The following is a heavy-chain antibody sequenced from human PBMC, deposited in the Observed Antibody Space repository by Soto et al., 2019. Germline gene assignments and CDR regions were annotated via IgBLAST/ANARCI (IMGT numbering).Heavy chain of an antibody. D-gene: IGHD6-13*01. Sequence: QVQLVESGGGVVQPGRSLRLSCAASGFTFSSYAMHWVRQAPGKWLEWVAVISYDGSNKYDADSVKGRFTSSRDNSKNTLYLQMNSLRAEDTAVYYCARGKIAAAEMDVWGQGTTVTVSS. V-gene: IGHV3-30-3*01. CDR3: ARGKIAAAEMDV. J-gene: IGHJ6*02. CDR2: ISYDGSNK. CDR1: GFTFSSYA.